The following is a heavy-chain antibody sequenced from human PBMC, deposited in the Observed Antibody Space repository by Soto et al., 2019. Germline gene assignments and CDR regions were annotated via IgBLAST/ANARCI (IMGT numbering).Heavy chain of an antibody. Sequence: QVQLVQSGAEVKKPGASVKVSCKASGYTFTTYYMHWVRQAPGPGLKWMGIISPGGGHTSYAQKFQGRVTMTRDTSTSTVYMELSSLRSEDTAVYYCATRDPGHYWGQRTLVTVSS. CDR3: ATRDPGHY. CDR2: ISPGGGHT. J-gene: IGHJ4*02. CDR1: GYTFTTYY. V-gene: IGHV1-46*01.